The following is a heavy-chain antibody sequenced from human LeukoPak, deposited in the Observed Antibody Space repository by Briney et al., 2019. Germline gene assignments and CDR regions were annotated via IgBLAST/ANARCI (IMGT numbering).Heavy chain of an antibody. V-gene: IGHV1-8*01. J-gene: IGHJ3*02. Sequence: ASVKVSCKASGYTFTSYDINWVRQATGQGLEWMGWMNPNSGNTGYAQKFQGRVTMTRNTSISTAYMELSSLRSEDTAVYYCARGGSRWELLRDAFDIWGQGTMVTVSS. CDR3: ARGGSRWELLRDAFDI. CDR2: MNPNSGNT. D-gene: IGHD1-26*01. CDR1: GYTFTSYD.